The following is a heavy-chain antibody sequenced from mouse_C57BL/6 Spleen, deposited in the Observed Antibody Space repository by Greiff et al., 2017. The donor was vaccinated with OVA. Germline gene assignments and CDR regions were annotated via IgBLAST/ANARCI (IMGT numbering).Heavy chain of an antibody. CDR2: IDPSDSYT. J-gene: IGHJ4*01. CDR3: ARWAYYSNYGAMDY. CDR1: GYTFTSYW. V-gene: IGHV1-69*01. Sequence: QQSCKASGYTFTSYWMHWVKQRPGQGLEWIGEIDPSDSYTNYNQKFKGKSTLTVDKSSSTAYMQLSSLTSEDSAVYYCARWAYYSNYGAMDYWGQGTSVTVSS. D-gene: IGHD2-5*01.